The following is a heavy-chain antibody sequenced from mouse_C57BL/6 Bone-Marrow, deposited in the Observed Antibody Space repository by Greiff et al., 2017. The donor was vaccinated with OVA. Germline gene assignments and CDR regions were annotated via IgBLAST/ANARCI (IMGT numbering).Heavy chain of an antibody. CDR1: GYTFTSYW. Sequence: VQLQQPGAELVKPGASVKMSCKASGYTFTSYWITWVKQRPGQGLEWIGDIYPGSGSTNYNEKFKSKATLTVDTSSSTAYMQLSSLTSEDSAVYYCASTYYGSSYDYAMDYWGQGTSVTVSS. CDR2: IYPGSGST. D-gene: IGHD1-1*01. V-gene: IGHV1-55*01. CDR3: ASTYYGSSYDYAMDY. J-gene: IGHJ4*01.